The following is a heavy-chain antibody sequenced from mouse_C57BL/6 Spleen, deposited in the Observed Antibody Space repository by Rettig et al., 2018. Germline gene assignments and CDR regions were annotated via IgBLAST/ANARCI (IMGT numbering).Heavy chain of an antibody. CDR3: AREGVYYGLFAY. Sequence: SGFTFSSYAMSWVRQTPEKRLEWVATISDGGSYTYYPDNVKGRFTISRDNAKNNLYLQMSHLKSEDTAMYYCAREGVYYGLFAYWGQGTLVTVSA. J-gene: IGHJ3*01. V-gene: IGHV5-4*01. CDR2: ISDGGSYT. CDR1: GFTFSSYA. D-gene: IGHD2-1*01.